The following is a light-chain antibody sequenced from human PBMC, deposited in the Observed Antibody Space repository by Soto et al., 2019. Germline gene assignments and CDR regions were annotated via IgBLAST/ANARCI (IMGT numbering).Light chain of an antibody. CDR3: SSSAGTNAYVL. CDR2: EVS. CDR1: SSDVGGYDY. V-gene: IGLV2-8*01. Sequence: QSALTQPPSASGSPGQSVTISCTGTSSDVGGYDYVSWYQRHPGKAPKLLIYEVSKRPSGVPDRFSGSKSGNTASLTVSGLQADDEADYYCSSSAGTNAYVLFGGGTKLTVL. J-gene: IGLJ2*01.